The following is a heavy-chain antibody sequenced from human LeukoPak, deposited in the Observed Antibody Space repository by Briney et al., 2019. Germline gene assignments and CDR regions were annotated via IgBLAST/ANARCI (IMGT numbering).Heavy chain of an antibody. D-gene: IGHD3-22*01. J-gene: IGHJ4*02. CDR3: ARESNSGYYLSY. CDR1: GFTFSSYS. CDR2: ISSSSSYI. Sequence: PGGSLRLSCAASGFTFSSYSMNWVRQASGKGLEWVSSISSSSSYIYYADSVKGRFTISRDNAKNSLYLQMNSLRAEDTAVYYCARESNSGYYLSYWGQGTLVTVSS. V-gene: IGHV3-21*01.